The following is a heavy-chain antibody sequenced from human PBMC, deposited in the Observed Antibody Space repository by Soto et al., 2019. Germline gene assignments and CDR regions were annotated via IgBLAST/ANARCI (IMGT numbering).Heavy chain of an antibody. Sequence: PGESLKISCAASGFTFSNAWMSWVRQAPGKGLEWVGRIKSKTDGGTTDYAAPVKGRFTISRDDSKNTLYLQMNSLKTEDTAVYYCTTALYSSGWSDAFDIWGQGTMVTVSS. CDR3: TTALYSSGWSDAFDI. V-gene: IGHV3-15*01. J-gene: IGHJ3*02. D-gene: IGHD6-19*01. CDR2: IKSKTDGGTT. CDR1: GFTFSNAW.